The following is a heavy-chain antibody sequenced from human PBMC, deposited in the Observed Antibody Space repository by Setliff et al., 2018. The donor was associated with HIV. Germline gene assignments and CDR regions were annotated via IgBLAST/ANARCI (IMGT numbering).Heavy chain of an antibody. V-gene: IGHV5-51*01. CDR3: VRYSGSSYKSNWFDP. CDR1: GYEFYGWW. CDR2: IYPDDSNT. J-gene: IGHJ5*02. D-gene: IGHD1-26*01. Sequence: GESLKISCKTSGYEFYGWWIGWVRQKPGKGLEWMGIIYPDDSNTRYSPSFRGQVTISADMSISTAYLQWSSLRASDTAMYYCVRYSGSSYKSNWFDPWGQGTRVTVSS.